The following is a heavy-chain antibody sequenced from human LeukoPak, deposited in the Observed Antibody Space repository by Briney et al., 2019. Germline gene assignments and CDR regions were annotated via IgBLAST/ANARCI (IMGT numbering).Heavy chain of an antibody. CDR2: IKRDGSDR. J-gene: IGHJ4*02. CDR1: GFTFRNYW. D-gene: IGHD6-19*01. Sequence: GGSLRLSCAASGFTFRNYWMSWVRQAPGTGLEWVANIKRDGSDRNYVTSVRGRFTISRDNAESSLYLQMNSLRVEDTAVYYCVRNLAVAGTCFDSWGQGTLVTVSS. CDR3: VRNLAVAGTCFDS. V-gene: IGHV3-7*03.